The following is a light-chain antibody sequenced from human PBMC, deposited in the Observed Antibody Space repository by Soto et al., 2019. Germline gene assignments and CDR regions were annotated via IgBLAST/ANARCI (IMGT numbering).Light chain of an antibody. V-gene: IGKV3-15*01. Sequence: EIVMTQSPANLSVSPGERATLSCRASQSVSSNLAWYQQKPGQAPRVLIYGASTRATGIPARFSGSGSGTEFTLTISSLQSEDFAVYYCQQYNIWPRAFGQGTKVDI. CDR3: QQYNIWPRA. J-gene: IGKJ1*01. CDR1: QSVSSN. CDR2: GAS.